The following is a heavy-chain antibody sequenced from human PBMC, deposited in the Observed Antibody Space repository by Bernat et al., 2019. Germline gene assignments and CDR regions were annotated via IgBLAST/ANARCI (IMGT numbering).Heavy chain of an antibody. J-gene: IGHJ6*02. V-gene: IGHV4-31*03. D-gene: IGHD6-13*01. Sequence: QVQLQESGPGLVKPSQTLSLTCTVSGGSISSGGYYWSWIRQHPGKGLEWIGYIYYSGSTYYNPSLKSRVTISVDTSKNQFSLKLSYVTAADTAVYYCARDSWSVAAAGTSEYYYYYYGMDVWGQGTTVTVSS. CDR2: IYYSGST. CDR3: ARDSWSVAAAGTSEYYYYYYGMDV. CDR1: GGSISSGGYY.